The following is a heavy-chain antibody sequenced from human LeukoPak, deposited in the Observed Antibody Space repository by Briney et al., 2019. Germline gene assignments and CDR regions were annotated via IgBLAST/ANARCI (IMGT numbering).Heavy chain of an antibody. D-gene: IGHD3-10*01. V-gene: IGHV2-5*02. CDR3: AHKGYYGSGSYYFPYYFDY. CDR2: IYWDDDK. Sequence: SGPTLVKPTQTLTLTCTFSGFSLSTSGVGVGWIRQPPGKALEWLALIYWDDDKRYSPSLKSRLTITKYTSKNQVVLTMTNMDPVDTATYYCAHKGYYGSGSYYFPYYFDYWGQGTLVTVSS. CDR1: GFSLSTSGVG. J-gene: IGHJ4*02.